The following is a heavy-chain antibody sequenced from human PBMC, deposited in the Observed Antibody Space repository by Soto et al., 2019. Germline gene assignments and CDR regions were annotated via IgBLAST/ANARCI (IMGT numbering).Heavy chain of an antibody. V-gene: IGHV4-59*01. CDR3: ARDPHPNYYGMDV. CDR1: GGSISSYY. J-gene: IGHJ6*02. CDR2: IYYSGST. Sequence: QVQLQESGPGLVKPSETLSLTCTVSGGSISSYYWSWIRQPPGKGLEWIGYIYYSGSTNYNPSLKSRVTISVDTSKNQFSLKLSSVTAADTAVYYCARDPHPNYYGMDVWGQGTTVTVSS.